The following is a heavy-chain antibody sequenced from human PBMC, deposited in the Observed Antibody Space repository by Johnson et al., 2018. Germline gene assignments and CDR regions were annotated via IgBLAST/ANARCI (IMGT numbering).Heavy chain of an antibody. CDR1: GFTFSNYG. D-gene: IGHD1-26*01. CDR2: VVYDGSDK. CDR3: AKTRIPTDDDAFDI. J-gene: IGHJ3*02. V-gene: IGHV3-30*18. Sequence: QVQLQESGGGVVQPGRSLRLSCAASGFTFSNYGMHWVRQAPGKGLEWVAVVVYDGSDKDYEDSVKGRFPISRANSKNTLYLQMNSLRAEDTAVYYCAKTRIPTDDDAFDIWGQGTMVTVSS.